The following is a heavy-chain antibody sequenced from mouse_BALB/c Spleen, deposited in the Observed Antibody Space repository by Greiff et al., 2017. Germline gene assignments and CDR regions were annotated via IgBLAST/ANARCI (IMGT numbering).Heavy chain of an antibody. CDR1: GFTFSSFG. CDR2: ISSGSSTI. J-gene: IGHJ2*01. CDR3: ARSGLADY. D-gene: IGHD2-4*01. Sequence: DVMLVESGGGLVQPGGSRKLSCAASGFTFSSFGMHWVRQAPEKGLEWVAYISSGSSTIYYADTVKGRFTISRDNPKNTLFLQMTSLRSEDSAMYYCARSGLADYWGQGTTLTVSS. V-gene: IGHV5-17*02.